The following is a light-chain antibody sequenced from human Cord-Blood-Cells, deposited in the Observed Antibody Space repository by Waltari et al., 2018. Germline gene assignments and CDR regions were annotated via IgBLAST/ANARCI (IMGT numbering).Light chain of an antibody. CDR1: SSDVGGYNY. Sequence: QSALTQPASVSGSPGQSITISCTGTSSDVGGYNYVSWYQQHPGKAPKLMIYEVSNRPSGVSTRFSGSKSGNTASLTISGLQAEDEADYYCSSYTSSSILFGGGTKLTVL. CDR2: EVS. J-gene: IGLJ3*02. CDR3: SSYTSSSIL. V-gene: IGLV2-14*01.